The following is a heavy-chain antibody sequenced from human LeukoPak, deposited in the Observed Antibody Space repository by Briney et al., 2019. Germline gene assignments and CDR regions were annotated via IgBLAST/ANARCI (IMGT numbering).Heavy chain of an antibody. J-gene: IGHJ4*02. Sequence: TGGSLRLSCAASGFTFSNYAMSWVRQAPGKGLEWVSAISGSGDSTYYGDSVKGRFTISRDNSKNTLYLQMNSLRAEDTAVYYCAKTRPLDSSSWSHGDYWGQGTLVTVSS. CDR1: GFTFSNYA. D-gene: IGHD6-13*01. CDR2: ISGSGDST. CDR3: AKTRPLDSSSWSHGDY. V-gene: IGHV3-23*01.